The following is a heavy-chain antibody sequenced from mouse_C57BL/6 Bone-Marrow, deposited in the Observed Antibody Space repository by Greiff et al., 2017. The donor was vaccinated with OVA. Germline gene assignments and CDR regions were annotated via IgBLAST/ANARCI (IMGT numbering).Heavy chain of an antibody. CDR1: GFNIKDDY. Sequence: EVQGVESGAELVRPGASVKLSCTASGFNIKDDYMHWVKQRPEQGLEWIGWIDPENGDTEYASKFQGKATITADTSSNTAYLQLSSLTSEDTAVYYCTSYGGRWFAYWGQGTLVTVSA. J-gene: IGHJ3*01. V-gene: IGHV14-4*01. CDR2: IDPENGDT. D-gene: IGHD1-1*02. CDR3: TSYGGRWFAY.